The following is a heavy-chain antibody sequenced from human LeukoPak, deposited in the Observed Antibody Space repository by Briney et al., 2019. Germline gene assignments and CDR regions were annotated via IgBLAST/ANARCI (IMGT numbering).Heavy chain of an antibody. D-gene: IGHD1-26*01. V-gene: IGHV4-38-2*02. Sequence: SETLSLTCTVSGYSISSGYYWGWIRQPPGKGLEWIGSIYYSGSTYYNPSLKSRVTISVDTSKNQFSLKLSSVTAADTAVYYCARDGSRGGSYRPPRWFDPWGQGTLVTVSS. CDR3: ARDGSRGGSYRPPRWFDP. CDR1: GYSISSGYY. J-gene: IGHJ5*02. CDR2: IYYSGST.